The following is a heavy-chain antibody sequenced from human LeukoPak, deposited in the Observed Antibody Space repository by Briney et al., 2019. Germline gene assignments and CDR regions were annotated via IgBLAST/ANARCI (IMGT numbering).Heavy chain of an antibody. J-gene: IGHJ4*02. CDR3: ARLCGGDCYSGFDC. CDR1: GGTFSSYA. D-gene: IGHD2-21*02. V-gene: IGHV1-69*04. Sequence: ASVKVSCKASGGTFSSYAISWVRQAPGQGLEWMGGIIPILGIANYAQKFQGRVTITADKSTSTAYMELSSLRSEDTAVYYCARLCGGDCYSGFDCWGQGTLVAVSS. CDR2: IIPILGIA.